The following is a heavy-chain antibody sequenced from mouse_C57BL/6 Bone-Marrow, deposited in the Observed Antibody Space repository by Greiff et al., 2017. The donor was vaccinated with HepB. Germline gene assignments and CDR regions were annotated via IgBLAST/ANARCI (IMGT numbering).Heavy chain of an antibody. V-gene: IGHV1-26*01. CDR1: GYTFTDYY. CDR3: ARFDYYGSSYPHWYFDV. Sequence: VQLQQSGPELVKPGASVKISCKASGYTFTDYYMNWVKQSHGKSLEWIGDINPNNGGTSYNQKFKGKATLTVDKSSSTAYMELRSLTSEDSAVYYCARFDYYGSSYPHWYFDVWGTGTTVTVSS. J-gene: IGHJ1*03. D-gene: IGHD1-1*01. CDR2: INPNNGGT.